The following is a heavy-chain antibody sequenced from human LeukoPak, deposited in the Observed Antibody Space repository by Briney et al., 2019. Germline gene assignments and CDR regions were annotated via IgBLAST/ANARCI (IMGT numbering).Heavy chain of an antibody. V-gene: IGHV1-69*04. CDR1: GGTFSSYT. CDR3: ARDFWSGYYSQTDAFDI. Sequence: SVKVSCKASGGTFSSYTISWVRQAPGQGLEWMGRIIPILGIANYAQKFQGRVTITADKSTSTAYMELNSLRSEDTAVYYCARDFWSGYYSQTDAFDIWGQGTMVTVSS. CDR2: IIPILGIA. J-gene: IGHJ3*02. D-gene: IGHD3-3*01.